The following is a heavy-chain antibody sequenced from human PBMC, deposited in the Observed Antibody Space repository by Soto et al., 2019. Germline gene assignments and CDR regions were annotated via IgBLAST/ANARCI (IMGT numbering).Heavy chain of an antibody. V-gene: IGHV4-39*01. J-gene: IGHJ4*02. CDR3: ARLEGLATISYYFDF. CDR1: GDSINSDKYY. Sequence: QLQLQESGPGLVKPSETLSLTCSVSGDSINSDKYYWGWIRQPPGKGLEWIGSIYYRGNTYYNPSLQTRVTISLDKSKSQFSLKLNSVTAADSAMYFCARLEGLATISYYFDFWGQGARVTVSS. D-gene: IGHD3-9*01. CDR2: IYYRGNT.